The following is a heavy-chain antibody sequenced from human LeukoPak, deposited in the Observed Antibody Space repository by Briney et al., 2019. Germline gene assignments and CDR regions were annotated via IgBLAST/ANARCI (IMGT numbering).Heavy chain of an antibody. D-gene: IGHD4/OR15-4a*01. Sequence: GGSLRLSCVASGFPFNNAWMNWVRQTPGKGLEWVGRIKSKTDGETTDYVAPVKRRFTISRDDSENTVYLQMNSLKTEDTATYYCANGPFWGQGTLVTVSS. CDR2: IKSKTDGETT. CDR1: GFPFNNAW. J-gene: IGHJ4*02. V-gene: IGHV3-15*07. CDR3: ANGPF.